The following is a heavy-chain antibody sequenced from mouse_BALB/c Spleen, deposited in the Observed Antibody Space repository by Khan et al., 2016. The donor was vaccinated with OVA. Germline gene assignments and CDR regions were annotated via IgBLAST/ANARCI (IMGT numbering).Heavy chain of an antibody. V-gene: IGHV2-6-2*01. CDR2: IWRDGRT. CDR3: ARHQFPLSMDS. Sequence: VQLQESGPDLVAPSQSLSITCSVSGFSLTSFAIHWVRQPPGKGLEWLVVIWRDGRTTYNSSLKSRLSISKDNSKSQVFLKINSRQTDDTAMYYCARHQFPLSMDSWGQGTSVTVSS. CDR1: GFSLTSFA. J-gene: IGHJ4*01.